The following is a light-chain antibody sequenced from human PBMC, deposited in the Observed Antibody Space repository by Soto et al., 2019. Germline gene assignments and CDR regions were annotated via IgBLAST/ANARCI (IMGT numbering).Light chain of an antibody. CDR3: QQYNNWPPLP. Sequence: EIVMTQSPATLSVSPGERATLSCRASQSVSSNLAWYQQKPGQAPRLLIYGASTRATGIPARFSGSGSGTEFPLTISSLQSEDFAVYYCQQYNNWPPLPFGGGTKVEIK. CDR1: QSVSSN. J-gene: IGKJ4*01. V-gene: IGKV3D-15*01. CDR2: GAS.